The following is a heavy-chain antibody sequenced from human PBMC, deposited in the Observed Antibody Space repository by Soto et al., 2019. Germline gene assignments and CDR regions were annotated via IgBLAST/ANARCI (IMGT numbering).Heavy chain of an antibody. D-gene: IGHD1-26*01. Sequence: GGSLRLSCAASGFTFSSYAMSWVRQAPGKGLEWVSAISGSGGSTYYADSVKGRFTISRDNSKNTLYLQMNSLRAEDTAVYYSAKDRSWEPYNWFDPWRQGTLVTVSS. CDR3: AKDRSWEPYNWFDP. J-gene: IGHJ5*02. V-gene: IGHV3-23*01. CDR2: ISGSGGST. CDR1: GFTFSSYA.